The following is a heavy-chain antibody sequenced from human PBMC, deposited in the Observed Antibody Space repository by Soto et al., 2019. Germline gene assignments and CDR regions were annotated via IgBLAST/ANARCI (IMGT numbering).Heavy chain of an antibody. J-gene: IGHJ1*01. V-gene: IGHV1-2*02. CDR2: ISPNSGAT. Sequence: ASVKGSCKASGYTFSVQYLHWVRQAPGQGLEWMGWISPNSGATEYAPKFQGRVTMTTDTSISTAFLKLASLRPDGTAIYYCARGPRTQFWLPLAHRREGTLVTACS. CDR3: ARGPRTQFWLPLAH. D-gene: IGHD3-3*01. CDR1: GYTFSVQY.